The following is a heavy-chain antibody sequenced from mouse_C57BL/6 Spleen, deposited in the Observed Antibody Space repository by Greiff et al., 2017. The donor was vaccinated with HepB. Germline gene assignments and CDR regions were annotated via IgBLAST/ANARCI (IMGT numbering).Heavy chain of an antibody. Sequence: EVNLVESGGGLVQPGGSMKLSCVASGFTFSNYWMNWVRQSPEKGLEWVAQIRLKSDNYATHYAESVKGRFTISRDDSKSSVYLQMNNLRAEDTGIYYCTEGLRYFDYWGQGTTLTVSS. CDR1: GFTFSNYW. CDR3: TEGLRYFDY. V-gene: IGHV6-3*01. D-gene: IGHD2-4*01. J-gene: IGHJ2*01. CDR2: IRLKSDNYAT.